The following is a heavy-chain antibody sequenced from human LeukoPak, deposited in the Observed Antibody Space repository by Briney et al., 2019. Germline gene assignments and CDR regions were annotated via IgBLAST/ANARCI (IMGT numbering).Heavy chain of an antibody. Sequence: HPGGSLRLSCAASGFTFSSYAMSWVRRAPGKGLEWVSVISESGDSTYYADSVKGRFTISRDNSKNTLSLQMNSLRAEDTAVYHCAKGRGGRTPPPSAYNAFDIWGQGTMVTVSS. J-gene: IGHJ3*02. CDR3: AKGRGGRTPPPSAYNAFDI. CDR1: GFTFSSYA. D-gene: IGHD3-10*01. CDR2: ISESGDST. V-gene: IGHV3-23*01.